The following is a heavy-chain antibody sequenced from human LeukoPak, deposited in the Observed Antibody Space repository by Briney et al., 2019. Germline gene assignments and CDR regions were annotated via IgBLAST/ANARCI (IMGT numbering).Heavy chain of an antibody. V-gene: IGHV3-53*01. J-gene: IGHJ4*02. CDR3: ARGWGSFEN. CDR2: LYSGGNT. CDR1: GFSVSTDY. Sequence: GGSLRLSCAASGFSVSTDYMTWVRQAPGKGLEWVSTLYSGGNTYYADSVKGRFTISRDNSKNTLYLEMSSLRAEDTAVYSCARGWGSFENWGQGTLVDVSS. D-gene: IGHD7-27*01.